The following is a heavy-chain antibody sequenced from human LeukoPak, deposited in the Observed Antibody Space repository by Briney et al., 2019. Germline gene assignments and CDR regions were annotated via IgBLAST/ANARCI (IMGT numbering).Heavy chain of an antibody. V-gene: IGHV4-39*07. D-gene: IGHD3-10*01. CDR2: IYYSGST. CDR1: GGSISSGGYY. Sequence: SETLSLTCTVSGGSISSGGYYWSWIRQPPGKGLEWIGSIYYSGSTYYNPSLKSRVTISVDRSKNQFSLKLSSVTAADTAVYYCARETHGSGSYLFDYWGQGTLVTVSS. J-gene: IGHJ4*02. CDR3: ARETHGSGSYLFDY.